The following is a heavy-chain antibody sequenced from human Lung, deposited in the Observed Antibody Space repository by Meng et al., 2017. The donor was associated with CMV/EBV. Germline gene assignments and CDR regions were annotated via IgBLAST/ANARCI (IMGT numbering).Heavy chain of an antibody. CDR3: AREVGGRLYYYYGMDV. CDR2: IIPIPGTT. V-gene: IGHV1-69*05. D-gene: IGHD1-26*01. J-gene: IGHJ6*04. Sequence: SVXVSCKASGGNLNSYGISWVRQAPGQGLEWMGGIIPIPGTTNYAQKFQGRVTITTDESTSTVYMELSSLTSEDTAVYYCAREVGGRLYYYYGMDVWGKGTTVTVSS. CDR1: GGNLNSYG.